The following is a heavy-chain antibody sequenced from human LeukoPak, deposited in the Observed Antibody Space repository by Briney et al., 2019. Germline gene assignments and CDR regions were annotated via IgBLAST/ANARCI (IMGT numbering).Heavy chain of an antibody. CDR3: ARDLDMTTVTSDFDY. Sequence: ASVKVSCKASGYTFSRHYMHWVRQAPGQGLEWMGIINPSGGTTGYAQKFQGRVTMTRDTSTTTVYMELGSLRSEDTAVYYCARDLDMTTVTSDFDYWGQGTLVTVSS. J-gene: IGHJ4*02. D-gene: IGHD4-11*01. CDR1: GYTFSRHY. CDR2: INPSGGTT. V-gene: IGHV1-46*01.